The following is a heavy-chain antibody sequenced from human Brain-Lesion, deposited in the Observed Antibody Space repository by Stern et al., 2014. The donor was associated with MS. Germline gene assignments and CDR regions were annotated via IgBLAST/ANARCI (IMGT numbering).Heavy chain of an antibody. CDR2: IFNSGST. CDR1: GGSISSGGYY. CDR3: ARGRVVPGFQYYATDV. V-gene: IGHV4-61*02. J-gene: IGHJ6*02. Sequence: VQLVESGPGLVKPSQTLSLSCTVSGGSISSGGYYWSWIRQPAGKGLEWIGRIFNSGSTSYNPSLQSRVTISIDTPKNQFSLRLNPMTAADTAVYYCARGRVVPGFQYYATDVWGQGTTVIVSS. D-gene: IGHD2-2*01.